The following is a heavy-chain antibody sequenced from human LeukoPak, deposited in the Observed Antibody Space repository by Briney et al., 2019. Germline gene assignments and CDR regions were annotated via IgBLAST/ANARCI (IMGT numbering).Heavy chain of an antibody. CDR2: IYHSGST. J-gene: IGHJ4*02. CDR1: GGSISSSNW. D-gene: IGHD3-22*01. Sequence: SETLSLTCAVSGGSISSSNWWSWVRQPPGKGLEWIGEIYHSGSTNYNPSLKSRVTISVDKSKNQFSLKLSSVTAADTAVYYCARSYYYDSSGYYSPYSRFDYWGQGTLVTVSS. CDR3: ARSYYYDSSGYYSPYSRFDY. V-gene: IGHV4-4*02.